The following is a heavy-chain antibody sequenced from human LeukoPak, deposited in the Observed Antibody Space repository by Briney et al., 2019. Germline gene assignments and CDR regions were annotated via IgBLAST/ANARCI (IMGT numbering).Heavy chain of an antibody. Sequence: PGASVKVSCKASGYSFTNYAIQWVRQAPGQRLEWMGWINPGNGNTKYSQKFQGRVSITRDTSASAAYMELSSLRSEDTAVYYCARQGSDPWGQGTLVTVSS. CDR2: INPGNGNT. V-gene: IGHV1-3*01. CDR3: ARQGSDP. CDR1: GYSFTNYA. J-gene: IGHJ5*02.